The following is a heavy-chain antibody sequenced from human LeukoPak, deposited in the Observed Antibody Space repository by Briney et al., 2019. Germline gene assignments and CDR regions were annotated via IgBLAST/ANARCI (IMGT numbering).Heavy chain of an antibody. CDR3: ARGHRTLWPNYYYYGMDV. CDR2: LRSDGST. CDR1: GFTVSGNY. J-gene: IGHJ6*02. Sequence: GGSLRLSCAASGFTVSGNYMSWVRQAPGKGLEWVSVLRSDGSTKYAESVKGRFTTSRDNSKNTLYVQMNSLRAEDTAVYYCARGHRTLWPNYYYYGMDVWGQGTTVTVSS. V-gene: IGHV3-53*01. D-gene: IGHD3-10*01.